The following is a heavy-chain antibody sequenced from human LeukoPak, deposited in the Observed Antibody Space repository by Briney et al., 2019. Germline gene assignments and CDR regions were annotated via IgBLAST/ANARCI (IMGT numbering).Heavy chain of an antibody. CDR2: IYSGGST. Sequence: GGSLRLSCAASGFTVSSNYMSWVRQAPGKGLEWVSVIYSGGSTYYADSVKGRFTISRDNSKNTLYLQMNSLRAEDTAVYYCARTYYDFWSGHGVRFDPWGQGTLVTVSS. J-gene: IGHJ5*02. CDR3: ARTYYDFWSGHGVRFDP. V-gene: IGHV3-53*01. CDR1: GFTVSSNY. D-gene: IGHD3-3*01.